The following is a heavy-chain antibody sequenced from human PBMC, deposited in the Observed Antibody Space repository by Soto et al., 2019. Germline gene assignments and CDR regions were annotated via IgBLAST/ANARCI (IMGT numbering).Heavy chain of an antibody. CDR2: ISAYDGNT. V-gene: IGHV1-18*04. CDR1: GYTFTSYG. J-gene: IGHJ6*02. CDR3: ARGGYYDSSGSRNYYYYGMNV. Sequence: QAQLVQSGAEVKKPGASVKVSCKASGYTFTSYGINWVRQAPGQGLEWLGWISAYDGNTKYAQSVQGRVSMTTDTSTKTAYMELRSLRSDDTAMYYCARGGYYDSSGSRNYYYYGMNVWGQGTKVSVSS. D-gene: IGHD3-22*01.